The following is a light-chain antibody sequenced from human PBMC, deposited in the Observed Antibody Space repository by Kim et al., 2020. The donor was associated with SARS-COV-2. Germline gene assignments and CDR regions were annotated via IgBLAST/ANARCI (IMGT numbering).Light chain of an antibody. Sequence: GQSVTISCTGTSSDVGGYDFVSWYQQHPGKAPKVMIYDVTKRPSGIPDRFSGSKSGNTASLTVSGLQAEDESDYYCSSYAGSNTLVFGGGTQLTVL. CDR2: DVT. V-gene: IGLV2-8*01. CDR3: SSYAGSNTLV. CDR1: SSDVGGYDF. J-gene: IGLJ2*01.